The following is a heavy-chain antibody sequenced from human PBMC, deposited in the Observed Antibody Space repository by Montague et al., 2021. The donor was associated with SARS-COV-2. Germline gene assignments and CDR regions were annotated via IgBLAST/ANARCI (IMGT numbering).Heavy chain of an antibody. V-gene: IGHV3-23*01. Sequence: SLRLSCAASGFTFSSYAMSWVRQAPGKGLEWASTITGSGGSTYYADSVKGRFTISRDNSKNTLYLQMNSQRAEDTAVYYCAKGGVWERRGLTTFDYWGQGTLVTVSS. CDR2: ITGSGGST. CDR1: GFTFSSYA. D-gene: IGHD1-26*01. CDR3: AKGGVWERRGLTTFDY. J-gene: IGHJ4*02.